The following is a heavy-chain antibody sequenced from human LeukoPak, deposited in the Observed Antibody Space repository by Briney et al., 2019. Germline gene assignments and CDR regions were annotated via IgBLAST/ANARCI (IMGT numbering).Heavy chain of an antibody. CDR1: GGIYRITA. CDR3: ATYGGNTAEYFLH. CDR2: IIPMATAA. Sequence: VASVKVSCKVSGGIYRITAITWVRQAPGQGLEWVGGIIPMATAANYAQKFQGRVTHTRDDSTSTAYLEVSSMRAEDTALYYCATYGGNTAEYFLHWGQGTLVTVS. V-gene: IGHV1-69*01. D-gene: IGHD4-23*01. J-gene: IGHJ1*01.